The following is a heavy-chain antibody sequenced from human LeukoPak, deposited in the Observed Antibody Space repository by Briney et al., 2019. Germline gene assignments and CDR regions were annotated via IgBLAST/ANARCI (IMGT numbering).Heavy chain of an antibody. D-gene: IGHD3-22*01. V-gene: IGHV1-2*02. Sequence: ASVKVSCKASGYTFTGYYMHWVRQAPGQGLEWMGWINPNSGGTNYAQKFQGRVTMTEDTSTDTAYMELSSLRSEDTAVYYCATDTNYYDSSAHLGYWGQGTLVTVSS. J-gene: IGHJ4*02. CDR2: INPNSGGT. CDR3: ATDTNYYDSSAHLGY. CDR1: GYTFTGYY.